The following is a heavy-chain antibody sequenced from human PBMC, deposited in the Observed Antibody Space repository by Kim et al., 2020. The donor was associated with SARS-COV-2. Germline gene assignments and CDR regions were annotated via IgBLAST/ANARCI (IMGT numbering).Heavy chain of an antibody. V-gene: IGHV1-3*01. CDR2: INAGNGNT. CDR1: GYTFTSYA. CDR3: ARSGSYYPYFDY. Sequence: ASVKVSCKASGYTFTSYAMHWVRQAPGQRLEWMGWINAGNGNTKYSQKFQGRVTITRDTSASTAYMELSSLRSEDTAVYYCARSGSYYPYFDYWGQGTLVTVSS. J-gene: IGHJ4*02. D-gene: IGHD1-26*01.